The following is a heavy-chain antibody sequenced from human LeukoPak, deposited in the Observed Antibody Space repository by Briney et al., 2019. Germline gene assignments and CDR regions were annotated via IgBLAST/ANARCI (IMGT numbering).Heavy chain of an antibody. CDR3: ARCTKYTTGWCNWFDP. CDR2: ISTDGVNT. V-gene: IGHV3-23*01. CDR1: GFTFRNHA. D-gene: IGHD6-19*01. J-gene: IGHJ5*02. Sequence: PGESLRLSCAASGFTFRNHAMNWVRQTPGKGLEWVSSISTDGVNTYYADSVKGRFTISRDTSKDTLYLQMNSLSAEDTAVYYCARCTKYTTGWCNWFDPWGQGTLVTVSS.